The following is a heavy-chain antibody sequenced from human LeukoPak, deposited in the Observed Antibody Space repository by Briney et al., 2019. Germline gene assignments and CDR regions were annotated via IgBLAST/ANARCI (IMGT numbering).Heavy chain of an antibody. CDR1: GYTFTNYY. Sequence: ASVTVSCKASGYTFTNYYMHWVRQAPGQGLEWMGIVNPSGGSTSYAQKFQGRGTMTRDTSTTTVYMELSSLRSEDTAVYYCARAEWHGMDVWGQGTTVTVSS. J-gene: IGHJ6*02. D-gene: IGHD3-3*01. V-gene: IGHV1-46*01. CDR3: ARAEWHGMDV. CDR2: VNPSGGST.